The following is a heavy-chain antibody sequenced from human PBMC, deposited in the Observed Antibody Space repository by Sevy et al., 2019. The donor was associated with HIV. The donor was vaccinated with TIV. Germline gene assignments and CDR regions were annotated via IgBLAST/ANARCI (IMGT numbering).Heavy chain of an antibody. Sequence: ASVKVSCKASGYTFTRYEINWVRQATGQGLEWMGWMNPNSGDTGSVQKFQGRVTMTRHTSISTAYMELRSLRSDDTAVYYCARAIGTTVATPVDYWGQGTLVTVSS. CDR1: GYTFTRYE. CDR2: MNPNSGDT. J-gene: IGHJ4*02. V-gene: IGHV1-8*01. D-gene: IGHD4-17*01. CDR3: ARAIGTTVATPVDY.